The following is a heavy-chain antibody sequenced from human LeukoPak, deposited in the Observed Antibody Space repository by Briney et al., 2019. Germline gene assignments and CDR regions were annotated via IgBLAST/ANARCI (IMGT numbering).Heavy chain of an antibody. CDR3: ARTSYSSSHGPSDY. CDR1: GGSISSGGYY. D-gene: IGHD6-13*01. V-gene: IGHV4-30-2*01. J-gene: IGHJ4*02. CDR2: IYHSGST. Sequence: SSETLSLTCTVSGGSISSGGYYWSWIRQPPGKGLEWIGYIYHSGSTYYNPSLKSRVTISVDRSKNQFSLKLSSVTAADTAVYYCARTSYSSSHGPSDYWGQGTLVTVSS.